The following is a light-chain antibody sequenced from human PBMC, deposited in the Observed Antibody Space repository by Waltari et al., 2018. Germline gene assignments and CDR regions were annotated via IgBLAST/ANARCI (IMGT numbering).Light chain of an antibody. Sequence: IVMTQSPATLSLSPEERATLSCRASQSVADNIAWYQQKPGQAPRLLIYAASARATGIPARFTGSGSGTEFTLTISSLQSEDFAVYFCQQYNRWPPITFGPGTKVEI. V-gene: IGKV3-15*01. CDR3: QQYNRWPPIT. J-gene: IGKJ3*01. CDR1: QSVADN. CDR2: AAS.